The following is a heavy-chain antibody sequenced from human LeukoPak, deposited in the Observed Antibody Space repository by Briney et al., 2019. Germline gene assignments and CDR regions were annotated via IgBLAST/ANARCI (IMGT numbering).Heavy chain of an antibody. Sequence: PSETLSLTCAVSGGSINSHYWGWTRQPPGKGLQWIGDIYYTGKINYNPSLKSRVTITLDTSKDHLSLNLTSVLAADTAIYYCVRRDTGWNYFDYWGQGILVTVSS. CDR2: IYYTGKI. J-gene: IGHJ4*02. D-gene: IGHD6-19*01. CDR1: GGSINSHY. CDR3: VRRDTGWNYFDY. V-gene: IGHV4-59*08.